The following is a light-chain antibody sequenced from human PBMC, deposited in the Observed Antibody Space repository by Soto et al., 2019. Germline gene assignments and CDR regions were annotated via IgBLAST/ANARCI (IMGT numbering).Light chain of an antibody. CDR3: QQRSNWPPFT. CDR1: QSVSNF. Sequence: EVVLTQSPATLSLSPGERATLSCRASQSVSNFLAWYQQKPGQPPRLLIFDASNRATGIPARFSGSGSGTDFTITISSLEPEDSAVYYCQQRSNWPPFTFGPGTKVNIK. J-gene: IGKJ3*01. CDR2: DAS. V-gene: IGKV3-11*01.